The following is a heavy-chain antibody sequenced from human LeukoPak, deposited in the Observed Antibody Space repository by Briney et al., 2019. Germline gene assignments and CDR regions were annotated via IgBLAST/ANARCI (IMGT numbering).Heavy chain of an antibody. J-gene: IGHJ4*02. Sequence: GESLKISCKGSGYSFTDYWIGWVRQTPGKGLEWMGIIYPDDSDTRYSPSFQGQVTISADKSISTAYLQWSSLKASDTAMYYCALSIAAAGTVDYWGQGTLVTVSS. CDR1: GYSFTDYW. D-gene: IGHD6-13*01. V-gene: IGHV5-51*01. CDR2: IYPDDSDT. CDR3: ALSIAAAGTVDY.